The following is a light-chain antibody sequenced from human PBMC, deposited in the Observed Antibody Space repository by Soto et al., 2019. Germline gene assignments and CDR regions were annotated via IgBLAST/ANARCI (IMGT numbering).Light chain of an antibody. V-gene: IGKV3-20*01. CDR1: QSISNSY. CDR2: GAS. Sequence: EIVLTQSPGTLSLSPGDRASLSCRASQSISNSYLAWYQQKPGQAPRLLIYGASSRATGIPDRFSGSGSGTDFTLTISRLETEDFAVYYCQQYGSPLTFGGGTKVEIK. CDR3: QQYGSPLT. J-gene: IGKJ4*01.